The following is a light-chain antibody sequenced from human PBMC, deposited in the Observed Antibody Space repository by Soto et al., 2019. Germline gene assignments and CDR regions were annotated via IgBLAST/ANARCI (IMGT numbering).Light chain of an antibody. J-gene: IGKJ5*01. CDR2: DAS. CDR1: QSISNR. V-gene: IGKV1-5*01. CDR3: LQTDTFPIT. Sequence: DIQMTQSPSTLSASVGDRVTITCRASQSISNRLAWYQQKPGKAPKVLIYDASSLQSGVPSRFSGSGSGTFFTLTISSLQPEDFATYFCLQTDTFPITFGQGTRLEIK.